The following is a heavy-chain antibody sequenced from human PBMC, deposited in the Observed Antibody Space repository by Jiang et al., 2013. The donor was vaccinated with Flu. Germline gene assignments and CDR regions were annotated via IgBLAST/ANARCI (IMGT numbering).Heavy chain of an antibody. D-gene: IGHD3-22*01. Sequence: GSGLVKPSQTLSLTCTVSGGSISSGSYYWSWIRQPAGKGLEWIGRIYTSGSTNYNPSLKSRVTISVDTSKNQFSLKLSSVTAADTAVYYCARASRGPDSSGYCHYFDYWGQGTL. CDR1: GGSISSGSYY. J-gene: IGHJ4*02. CDR2: IYTSGST. V-gene: IGHV4-61*02. CDR3: ARASRGPDSSGYCHYFDY.